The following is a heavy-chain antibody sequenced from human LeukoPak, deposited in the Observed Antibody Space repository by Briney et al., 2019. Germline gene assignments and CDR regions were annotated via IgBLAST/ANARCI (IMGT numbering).Heavy chain of an antibody. CDR3: GRSIRVVTIDY. D-gene: IGHD2-21*02. V-gene: IGHV3-30-3*01. CDR2: ISYDGSNK. J-gene: IGHJ4*02. CDR1: GFTFSSYA. Sequence: SGRSLRLSCAASGFTFSSYAMHWVRQAPGKGLEWVAVISYDGSNKYYADSVKGRFTISRDNSKNTLYLQMNSLRAEDTAVYYCGRSIRVVTIDYWGQGTLVTVSS.